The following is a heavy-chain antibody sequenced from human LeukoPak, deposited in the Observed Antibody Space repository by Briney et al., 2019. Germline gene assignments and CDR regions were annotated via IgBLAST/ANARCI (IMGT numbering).Heavy chain of an antibody. CDR2: IYTSGST. CDR1: GGTISSGSYY. J-gene: IGHJ6*03. V-gene: IGHV4-61*02. D-gene: IGHD5-18*01. CDR3: ASKSRGYGHYYMDV. Sequence: PSETLSLTCTVSGGTISSGSYYWSWIRQPAGKGLEWIGRIYTSGSTNYNPSLKSRVTISVDTSKNQFSLKLSSVTAADTAVYYCASKSRGYGHYYMDVWGKGTTVTISS.